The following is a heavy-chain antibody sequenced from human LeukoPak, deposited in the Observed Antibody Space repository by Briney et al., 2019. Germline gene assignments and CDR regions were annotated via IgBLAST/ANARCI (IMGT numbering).Heavy chain of an antibody. CDR2: INHSAST. CDR3: ARKGRYSSAWYEGGYYFDC. D-gene: IGHD6-19*01. J-gene: IGHJ4*02. V-gene: IGHV4-34*01. CDR1: GGSFTGYY. Sequence: SETLSLTCTVYGGSFTGYYWSWIRQPPGKGLEWIGEINHSASTNYNPSLKSRVTISLDTSKNQFSLKLTSVTAADTAVYYCARKGRYSSAWYEGGYYFDCWGQGTLVTVSS.